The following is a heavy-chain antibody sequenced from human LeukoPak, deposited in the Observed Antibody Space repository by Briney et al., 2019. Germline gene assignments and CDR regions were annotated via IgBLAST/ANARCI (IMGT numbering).Heavy chain of an antibody. D-gene: IGHD3-22*01. Sequence: GGSLRLSCPASAFTVSHTYTGWVRQAPGKGLEWVSLFYSDDKTYYADSVKGRFTISRDTSKNTLSLQMHRLRDADTAVYYCARLGSGYYFAFDLWGRGTLVTVSS. CDR3: ARLGSGYYFAFDL. CDR1: AFTVSHTY. V-gene: IGHV3-66*04. CDR2: FYSDDKT. J-gene: IGHJ2*01.